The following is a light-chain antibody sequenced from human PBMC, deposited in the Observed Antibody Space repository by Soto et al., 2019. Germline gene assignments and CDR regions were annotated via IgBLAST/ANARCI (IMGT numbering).Light chain of an antibody. CDR1: QSISNY. J-gene: IGKJ1*01. Sequence: DIPMTQSPYSLSASVGDRVTITCRASQSISNYLNWYQQKPGKAPRLLIHAASSLQSGVPSRFSGSGSGIDFTLTISSLQPEDFAIYYCQQSYNAPRTFGPGTKVEIK. CDR2: AAS. V-gene: IGKV1-39*01. CDR3: QQSYNAPRT.